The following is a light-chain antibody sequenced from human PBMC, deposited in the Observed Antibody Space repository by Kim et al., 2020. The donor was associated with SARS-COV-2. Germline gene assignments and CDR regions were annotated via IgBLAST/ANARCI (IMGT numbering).Light chain of an antibody. CDR1: LGISSW. Sequence: SASVGDRVTITCRARLGISSWLAWYQQKPRRAPKLLIYMASSLESGVPSRFTGSGSGTEFTLTISSLQPDDLGTYSCQQYYTYPYTFGQGTKLEI. V-gene: IGKV1-5*03. J-gene: IGKJ2*01. CDR2: MAS. CDR3: QQYYTYPYT.